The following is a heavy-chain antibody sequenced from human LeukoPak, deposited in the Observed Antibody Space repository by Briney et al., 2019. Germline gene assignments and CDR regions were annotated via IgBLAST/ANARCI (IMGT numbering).Heavy chain of an antibody. CDR1: GGSFSGYY. J-gene: IGHJ6*04. CDR3: ARGDGAVTTGTFYYYYGMDV. V-gene: IGHV4-34*01. CDR2: INHSGST. D-gene: IGHD4-17*01. Sequence: SETLSLTCAVYGGSFSGYYWSWIRQPSGKGLEWIGEINHSGSTNYNPSLKSRVTISVDTSKNQFSLKLSSVTAADTAVYYCARGDGAVTTGTFYYYYGMDVWGKGTTVTVSS.